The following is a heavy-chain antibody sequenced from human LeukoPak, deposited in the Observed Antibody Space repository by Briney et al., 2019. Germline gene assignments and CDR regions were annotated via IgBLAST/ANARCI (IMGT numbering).Heavy chain of an antibody. V-gene: IGHV3-7*01. CDR3: AREGTICSSTSCYIPDWFDP. CDR1: GFTFSSYW. D-gene: IGHD2-2*02. Sequence: PGGSLRLSCAAFGFTFSSYWMSWVRQAPGKGLEWVANIEQDGSEKYYVDSVKGRFTISRDNAKYSLYLQMNSLRAEDTAVYYCAREGTICSSTSCYIPDWFDPWGQGTLVTVSS. CDR2: IEQDGSEK. J-gene: IGHJ5*02.